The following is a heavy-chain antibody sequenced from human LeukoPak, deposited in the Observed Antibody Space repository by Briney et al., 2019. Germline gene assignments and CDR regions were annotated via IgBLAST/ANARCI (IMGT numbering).Heavy chain of an antibody. CDR1: GGSISSYY. D-gene: IGHD5-24*01. CDR2: IYYSGST. Sequence: SETLSLTCTVSGGSISSYYWSWIRQPPGKGLEWIGYIYYSGSTNYNPSLESRVTISVDTSKNQFSLKLSSVTAADTAVYYCARERAGVEMATIGDAFDIWAQGTMVTVSS. J-gene: IGHJ3*02. V-gene: IGHV4-59*01. CDR3: ARERAGVEMATIGDAFDI.